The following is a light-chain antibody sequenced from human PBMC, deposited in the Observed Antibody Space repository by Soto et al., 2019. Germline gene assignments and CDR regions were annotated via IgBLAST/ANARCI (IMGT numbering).Light chain of an antibody. V-gene: IGLV2-14*03. J-gene: IGLJ2*01. CDR2: DVN. CDR3: SSFTTSSTLV. Sequence: QSVLTQPASVSGSPGQWITISCTGTRSDIGAYNYVSWYQHHPGKAPKVLIYDVNYRPSGVSSRFSGSKSGSTASLTISGIQAEDEAHYYCSSFTTSSTLVFGGGTKVTVL. CDR1: RSDIGAYNY.